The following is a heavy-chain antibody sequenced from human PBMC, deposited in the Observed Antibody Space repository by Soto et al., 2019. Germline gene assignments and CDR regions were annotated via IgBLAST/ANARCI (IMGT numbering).Heavy chain of an antibody. Sequence: GASVKVSCKASGYTFSAFAMHWVRQAPGQRLEWMGWINAGNGNTKYSQKLQGWVTMTRDTSISTAYMELSRLRSDDTAVYYCARDWGRYSGYDFEVGLPPEVAGMDVWGQGTTVTVSS. D-gene: IGHD5-12*01. CDR2: INAGNGNT. CDR1: GYTFSAFA. CDR3: ARDWGRYSGYDFEVGLPPEVAGMDV. J-gene: IGHJ6*02. V-gene: IGHV1-3*01.